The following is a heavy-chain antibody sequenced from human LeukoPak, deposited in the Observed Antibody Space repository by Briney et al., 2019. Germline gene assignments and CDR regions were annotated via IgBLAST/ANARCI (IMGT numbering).Heavy chain of an antibody. D-gene: IGHD1-26*01. CDR2: ISGSGGVT. CDR1: GFTFSSYA. Sequence: GGSLRLSCAASGFTFSSYAMSWVRQAPGKGLEWVSTISGSGGVTYYPDSVRGRFTISRDNSKNTLHLQMDSLRAEDTAIYYCAKWPEGATPKFHYWGQGTLVTVSA. J-gene: IGHJ4*02. V-gene: IGHV3-23*01. CDR3: AKWPEGATPKFHY.